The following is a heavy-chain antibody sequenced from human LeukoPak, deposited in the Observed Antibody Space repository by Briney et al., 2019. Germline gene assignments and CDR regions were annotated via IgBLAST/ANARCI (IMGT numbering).Heavy chain of an antibody. CDR3: ARDRGGSRDGFNLDY. J-gene: IGHJ4*02. D-gene: IGHD5-24*01. CDR2: IIPIFGTA. Sequence: ASVRVSCKASGGTFSSYAISWVRQAPGQGLEWMGGIIPIFGTANYAQKFQGRVTITADESTSTAYMELSSLRSEDTAVYYCARDRGGSRDGFNLDYWGRGTLVTVSS. V-gene: IGHV1-69*13. CDR1: GGTFSSYA.